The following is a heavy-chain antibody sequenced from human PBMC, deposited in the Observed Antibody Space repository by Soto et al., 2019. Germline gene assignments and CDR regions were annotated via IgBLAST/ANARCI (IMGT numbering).Heavy chain of an antibody. J-gene: IGHJ6*03. CDR1: GASISSYH. Sequence: SETLSLTCTVSGASISSYHWSWIRQPPGKGLEWIGNISNSGSTNYNPSLKSRVTISVDTSKNQFSLKLTSVTAADAAVYHCAREIGYCTTTSCHAGPLYYYMDVWGKGTTVTVSS. V-gene: IGHV4-59*01. D-gene: IGHD2-2*01. CDR2: ISNSGST. CDR3: AREIGYCTTTSCHAGPLYYYMDV.